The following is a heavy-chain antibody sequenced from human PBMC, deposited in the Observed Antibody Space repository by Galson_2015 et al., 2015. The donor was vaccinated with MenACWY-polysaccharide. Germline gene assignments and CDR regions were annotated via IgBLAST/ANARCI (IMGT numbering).Heavy chain of an antibody. CDR1: GYTFNMYG. CDR3: ARERGDYGSINYFDY. CDR2: VSAYNGNT. V-gene: IGHV1-18*01. D-gene: IGHD4-17*01. Sequence: SVKVSCKASGYTFNMYGISWVRQAPGQGPEWMGWVSAYNGNTNYAQKMQGRVTMTTDKSTNTAYMELRSLRSDDTAVYYCARERGDYGSINYFDYWGQGTLVTVSS. J-gene: IGHJ4*02.